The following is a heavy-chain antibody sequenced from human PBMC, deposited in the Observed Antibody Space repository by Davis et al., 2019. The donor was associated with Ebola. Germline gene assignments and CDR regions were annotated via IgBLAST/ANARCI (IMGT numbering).Heavy chain of an antibody. Sequence: SVKVSCKASGGTFSSYSISWVRQAPGQGLEWMGGIIPIFGTANYAQKFQGRVTITADKSTSTAYMELSSLRSEDTAVYYCARDDWNQNWFDPWGQGTLVTVSS. CDR3: ARDDWNQNWFDP. V-gene: IGHV1-69*06. J-gene: IGHJ5*02. CDR1: GGTFSSYS. D-gene: IGHD1-1*01. CDR2: IIPIFGTA.